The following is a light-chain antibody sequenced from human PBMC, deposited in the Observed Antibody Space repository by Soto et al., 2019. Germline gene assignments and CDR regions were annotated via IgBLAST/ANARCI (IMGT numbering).Light chain of an antibody. J-gene: IGKJ1*01. CDR3: LQHNSYPRT. Sequence: DIQMTQSPSSLSASVGDRVTITCRASQAITNDLSWYQQKPGEPPKRLIYAASTLHSGVPSRFSGSGSGTEFTLTISSLQPEDFATYFCLQHNSYPRTFGQETKVEIK. CDR1: QAITND. CDR2: AAS. V-gene: IGKV1-17*01.